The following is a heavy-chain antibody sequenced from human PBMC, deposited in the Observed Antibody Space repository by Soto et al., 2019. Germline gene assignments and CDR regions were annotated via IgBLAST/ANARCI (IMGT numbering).Heavy chain of an antibody. V-gene: IGHV3-30*18. J-gene: IGHJ5*02. CDR3: AKDNCISTSCYRLYNWFDP. CDR2: ISYHRSNK. D-gene: IGHD2-2*01. CDR1: GFTFSSYG. Sequence: GGPRRLSCAASGFTFSSYGIHWVRQDPGKRQEQVAVISYHRSNKYYADSVKGRFTISRDNSKNTLYLQRNNLRAEDTAVYYCAKDNCISTSCYRLYNWFDPWGQGTLVTVSS.